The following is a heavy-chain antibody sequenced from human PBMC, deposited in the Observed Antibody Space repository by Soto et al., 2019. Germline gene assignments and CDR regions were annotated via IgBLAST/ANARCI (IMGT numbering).Heavy chain of an antibody. D-gene: IGHD2-15*01. CDR3: AKMDCSGGSCYSVAY. Sequence: KGLEWVSAISGSGGSTYYADSVKGRFTISRDNSKNTLYLQMNSLRAEDTAVYYCAKMDCSGGSCYSVAYWGQGTLVTVSS. CDR2: ISGSGGST. J-gene: IGHJ4*02. V-gene: IGHV3-23*01.